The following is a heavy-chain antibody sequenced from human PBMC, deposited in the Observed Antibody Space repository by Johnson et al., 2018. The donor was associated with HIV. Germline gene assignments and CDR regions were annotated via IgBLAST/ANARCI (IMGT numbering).Heavy chain of an antibody. V-gene: IGHV3-30-3*01. J-gene: IGHJ3*02. D-gene: IGHD3-3*01. CDR2: ISYGESNE. Sequence: QVQLVESGGGLVKPGGSLRLSCVASGFSFNNYAMHWVRQAPGKGLEWVAVISYGESNEYYADSVKGRFTISRDNSKNTLYLQMNSLRAEDTAVYYCASTIFGVAWHAFDIWGQGTMVIVSS. CDR1: GFSFNNYA. CDR3: ASTIFGVAWHAFDI.